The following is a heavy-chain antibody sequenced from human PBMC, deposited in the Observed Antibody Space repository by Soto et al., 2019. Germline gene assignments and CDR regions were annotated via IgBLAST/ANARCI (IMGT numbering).Heavy chain of an antibody. D-gene: IGHD5-12*01. CDR1: GFPFNSYG. CDR3: AALDGYPWDY. J-gene: IGHJ4*02. Sequence: QVQLADSGGGVVQPGRSLRLSCATSGFPFNSYGMHWVRQAPGKGLEWVAVISYDGINQYYEDSVKGRFTISRDNSKNTVYLQRNGLRAEDTAGYYCAALDGYPWDYWGQGILVTVSS. V-gene: IGHV3-30*03. CDR2: ISYDGINQ.